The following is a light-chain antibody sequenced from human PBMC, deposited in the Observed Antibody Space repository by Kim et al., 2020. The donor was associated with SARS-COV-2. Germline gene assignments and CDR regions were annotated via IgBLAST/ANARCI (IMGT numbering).Light chain of an antibody. V-gene: IGKV1-5*01. Sequence: DIQMTQSPSTLSASVGDRVTITCRASQSISRYLAWYQQKPGKAPKLLIFDASDLGSGVPSRFSGSGSGTEFTLTISGLQPDDFATYYCQQYTSFTLTFGGGTKVEIK. J-gene: IGKJ4*01. CDR3: QQYTSFTLT. CDR1: QSISRY. CDR2: DAS.